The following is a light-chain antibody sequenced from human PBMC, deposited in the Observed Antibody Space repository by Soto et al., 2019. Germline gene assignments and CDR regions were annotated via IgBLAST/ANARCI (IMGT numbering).Light chain of an antibody. CDR2: DAS. CDR1: QTISSF. Sequence: EIVLTQSPAALSLSPGERATLSCRASQTISSFLAWYQQKPGQAPRLLIYDASNRATGIPARFSGSGSGTEFTLSISSLEPEDFAVYYCQQRTDWAEGQLTFGGGTKVEIK. V-gene: IGKV3-11*01. CDR3: QQRTDWAEGQLT. J-gene: IGKJ4*01.